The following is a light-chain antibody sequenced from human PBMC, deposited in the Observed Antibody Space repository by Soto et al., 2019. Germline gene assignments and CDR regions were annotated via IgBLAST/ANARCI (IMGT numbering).Light chain of an antibody. CDR1: NTNIGAGYG. Sequence: QSVLTQPPSVSGAPGQRVSISCTGSNTNIGAGYGVNWYQQLPGTAPKLLIYANINRPSGVPDRFSGSKSGASAFLVITGLQAEDEADYYCQSYDSSLSAWKVFGGGTKLTVL. V-gene: IGLV1-40*01. CDR3: QSYDSSLSAWKV. J-gene: IGLJ3*02. CDR2: ANI.